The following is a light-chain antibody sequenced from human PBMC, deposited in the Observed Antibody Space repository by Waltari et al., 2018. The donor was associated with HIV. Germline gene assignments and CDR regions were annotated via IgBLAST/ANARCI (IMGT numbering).Light chain of an antibody. CDR2: EVT. CDR3: CSYAGSRTFVV. J-gene: IGLJ2*01. CDR1: SSAVGGYNL. Sequence: QSALTQPASVSGSPGQSITLSCTGTSSAVGGYNLVSWYQQHPGKAPKLMIYEVTKRPSGVSNRFSGSKSGNTASLTISGLQAEDEADYYCCSYAGSRTFVVLGGGTKLIVL. V-gene: IGLV2-23*02.